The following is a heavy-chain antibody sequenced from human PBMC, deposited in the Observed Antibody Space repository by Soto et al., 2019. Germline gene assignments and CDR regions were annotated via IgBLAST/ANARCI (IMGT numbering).Heavy chain of an antibody. CDR1: GASISSDAYH. CDR3: ASYRFTGTWSKFDY. D-gene: IGHD3-16*02. V-gene: IGHV4-31*11. J-gene: IGHJ4*02. CDR2: ISSRGRT. Sequence: QVHLQESGPGLVKPSQTLSFYCAVSGASISSDAYHWSWIRQHPGKGLEWVGVISSRGRTYYNPSLKSRLTISAATSKRQSSLHLTSVTAADTAMYFCASYRFTGTWSKFDYWCQGTLVTVSS.